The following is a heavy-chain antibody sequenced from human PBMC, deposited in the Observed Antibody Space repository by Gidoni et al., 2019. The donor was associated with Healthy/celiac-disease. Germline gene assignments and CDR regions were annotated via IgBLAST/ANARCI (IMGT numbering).Heavy chain of an antibody. D-gene: IGHD3-16*02. J-gene: IGHJ4*02. V-gene: IGHV3-33*01. CDR2: IWYDGSNK. Sequence: QVQLVESGGGVVQPGRSLRLSCAASGFPFSSYGMHWVRQAPGKGLEWVAVIWYDGSNKYYADSVKGRFTISRDNSKNTLYLQMNSLRAEDTAVYYCAREGIGGVIVRNFDYWGQGTLVTVSS. CDR3: AREGIGGVIVRNFDY. CDR1: GFPFSSYG.